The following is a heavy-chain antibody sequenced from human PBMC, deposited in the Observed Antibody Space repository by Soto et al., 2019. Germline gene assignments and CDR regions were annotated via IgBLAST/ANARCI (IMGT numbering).Heavy chain of an antibody. Sequence: QVQLVQSGAEVKRPGSSVKVSCKGSGGTFTSYALSWVRQAPGQGLEWMGGIIPIFDTTQYIQKFQGRVTITAYESTSTAYMELSSLSSDDTAVYYCARCRYSSGWHDAFFFFDYWGQGTLVTVSS. CDR2: IIPIFDTT. CDR3: ARCRYSSGWHDAFFFFDY. V-gene: IGHV1-69*01. D-gene: IGHD6-19*01. CDR1: GGTFTSYA. J-gene: IGHJ4*02.